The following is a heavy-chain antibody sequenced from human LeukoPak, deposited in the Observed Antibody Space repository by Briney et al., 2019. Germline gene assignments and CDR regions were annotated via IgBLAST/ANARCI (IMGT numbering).Heavy chain of an antibody. CDR1: GFTFSSYG. Sequence: PGGSLRLSCAASGFTFSSYGMYWVRQAPGKGLEWVAVISYDGSNKYYADSVKGRFTISRDNSKNTLYVQMNSLRAEDTAVYYCARDGYDYGDYGESGGLDYWGQGTLVTVSS. V-gene: IGHV3-30*03. J-gene: IGHJ4*02. CDR3: ARDGYDYGDYGESGGLDY. CDR2: ISYDGSNK. D-gene: IGHD4-17*01.